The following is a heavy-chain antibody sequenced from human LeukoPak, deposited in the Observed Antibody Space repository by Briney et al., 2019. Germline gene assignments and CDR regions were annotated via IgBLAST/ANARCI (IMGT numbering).Heavy chain of an antibody. D-gene: IGHD3-22*01. CDR2: ISSSSSYI. Sequence: GGSLRLSCAVPGFTFSSYNMNWVRQAPGKGLEWVSFISSSSSYIYYADSVKGRFTISRDNAKNSLYLQMNSLRAEDTAVYYCARDGGSSYYDSSGYYAYWGQGTLVTVSS. V-gene: IGHV3-21*01. J-gene: IGHJ4*02. CDR1: GFTFSSYN. CDR3: ARDGGSSYYDSSGYYAY.